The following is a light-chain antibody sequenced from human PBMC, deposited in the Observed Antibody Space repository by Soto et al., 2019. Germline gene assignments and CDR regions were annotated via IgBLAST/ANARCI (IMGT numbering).Light chain of an antibody. Sequence: QSVLTQPPSASGTPGQRVTISCSGSSSNIGSNYVYWYQQLPGTAPKLLIYRNNQRPSGVPDRFSGSKSGTSASLAISGLRSEHEADYYCAAWDDSLRVFGGGTQLTVL. J-gene: IGLJ3*02. CDR3: AAWDDSLRV. CDR1: SSNIGSNY. CDR2: RNN. V-gene: IGLV1-47*01.